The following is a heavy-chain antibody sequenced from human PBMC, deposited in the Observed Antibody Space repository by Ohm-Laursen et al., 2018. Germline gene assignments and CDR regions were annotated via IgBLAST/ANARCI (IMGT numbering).Heavy chain of an antibody. CDR1: GFTFSSYA. Sequence: SLRLSCSASGFTFSSYAMSWVRQAPGKGLEWVSAISGSGGSTYYADSVKGRFTISRDNSKNTLYLQMNSLRAEDTAVYYCAKGGMRQSYYGMDVWGQGTTVTVSS. D-gene: IGHD2-15*01. V-gene: IGHV3-23*01. CDR2: ISGSGGST. J-gene: IGHJ6*02. CDR3: AKGGMRQSYYGMDV.